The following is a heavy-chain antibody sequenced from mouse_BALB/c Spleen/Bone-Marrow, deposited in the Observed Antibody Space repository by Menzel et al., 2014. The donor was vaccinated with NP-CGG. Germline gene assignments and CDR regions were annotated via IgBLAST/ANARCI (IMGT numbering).Heavy chain of an antibody. J-gene: IGHJ4*01. CDR2: IYPGSGSS. CDR3: TRGWRAMDY. CDR1: GYTFTSYW. D-gene: IGHD2-3*01. Sequence: LQQSGSELVRPGASVKLSCKASGYTFTSYWMNWMKQRPGQGLEWIGNIYPGSGSSNYDEKFKSKATLTVDTSSSTAYMHLSSLTSEDSAVYYCTRGWRAMDYWGQGTSVTVSS. V-gene: IGHV1S22*01.